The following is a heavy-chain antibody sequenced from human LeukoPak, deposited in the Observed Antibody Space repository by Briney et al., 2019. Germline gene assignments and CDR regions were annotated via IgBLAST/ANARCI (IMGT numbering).Heavy chain of an antibody. J-gene: IGHJ5*02. V-gene: IGHV3-21*04. CDR2: ISSSSSYI. D-gene: IGHD6-13*01. CDR1: GFTFSSYS. CDR3: AKDMNGYSSSWYDWWFDP. Sequence: GGSLRLSCAASGFTFSSYSMNWVRQAPGKGLEWVSSISSSSSYIYYADSVKRRFTISRDNSKNTLYLQMNSLRAEDTAVYYCAKDMNGYSSSWYDWWFDPWGQGTLVTVSS.